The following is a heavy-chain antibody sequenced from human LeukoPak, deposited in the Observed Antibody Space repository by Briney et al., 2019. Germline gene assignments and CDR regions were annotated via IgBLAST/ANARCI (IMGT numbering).Heavy chain of an antibody. V-gene: IGHV3-23*01. CDR3: VKGGWGNYYDY. CDR1: GFTFRRYV. Sequence: GGSLRLSCATSGFTFRRYVMTWVRQAPGKGLEWVSGISDSGGSTYYAESVKGRFTISRDNSMNTLYLQMNSLRAEDTAVYYYVKGGWGNYYDYWGQGVLVTVSS. J-gene: IGHJ4*02. CDR2: ISDSGGST. D-gene: IGHD3-16*01.